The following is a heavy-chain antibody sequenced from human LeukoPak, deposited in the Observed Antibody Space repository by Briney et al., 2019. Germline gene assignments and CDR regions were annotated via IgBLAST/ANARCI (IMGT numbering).Heavy chain of an antibody. CDR1: EESLSRDF. CDR2: LCYIGRT. CDR3: PRLLYFCCCPFDF. Sequence: SPESLSLSSAVSEESLSRDFWTWGWQPPGKGVGWFWYLCYIGRTHYHPSLTSQLTIPIHTSMNHFSLPLTSLTAPDTSIYFCPRLLYFCCCPFDFWGQGTLVTVSS. V-gene: IGHV4-59*01. J-gene: IGHJ4*02. D-gene: IGHD2-15*01.